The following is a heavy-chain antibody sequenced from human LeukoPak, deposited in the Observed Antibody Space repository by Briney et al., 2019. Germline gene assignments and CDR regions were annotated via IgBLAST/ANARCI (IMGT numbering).Heavy chain of an antibody. J-gene: IGHJ4*02. D-gene: IGHD5-18*01. Sequence: GGSLRLSCAASAASGFSFSTYDMNWVRQAPGKGLEWITYISVSGSTTYYADSVKGRFTISRDRAKTSLYLQMNNLRDEDTAVYYCASGYTYGFAYWGQGILVTVSS. V-gene: IGHV3-48*02. CDR2: ISVSGSTT. CDR3: ASGYTYGFAY. CDR1: GFSFSTYD.